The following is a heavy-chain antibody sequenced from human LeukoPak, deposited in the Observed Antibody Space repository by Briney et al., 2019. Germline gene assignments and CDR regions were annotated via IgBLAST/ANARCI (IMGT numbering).Heavy chain of an antibody. Sequence: GRSLRRSCAASGFTFDDYAMHWVRQAPGKGLEWVSGISWNSGSIGYADSVKGRFTISRDNAKNSLYLQMNSLRAEDTALYYCAILLPRFDYWGQGTLVTVSS. D-gene: IGHD5-18*01. J-gene: IGHJ4*02. CDR1: GFTFDDYA. CDR3: AILLPRFDY. CDR2: ISWNSGSI. V-gene: IGHV3-9*01.